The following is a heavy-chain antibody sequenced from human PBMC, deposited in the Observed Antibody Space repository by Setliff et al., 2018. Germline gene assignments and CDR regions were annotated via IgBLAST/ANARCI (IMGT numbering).Heavy chain of an antibody. D-gene: IGHD3-22*01. V-gene: IGHV5-51*01. J-gene: IGHJ4*02. CDR3: ARGYDSGGWNY. CDR1: GNGFTDLW. CDR2: IHPADYDT. Sequence: GESLKISCKVSGNGFTDLWIAWVRQTPGKGLEWMGIIHPADYDTRYSPSLQGQVTFSADRSISAAHLQWDSLKASDTAMYYCARGYDSGGWNYWGQGTLVTVSS.